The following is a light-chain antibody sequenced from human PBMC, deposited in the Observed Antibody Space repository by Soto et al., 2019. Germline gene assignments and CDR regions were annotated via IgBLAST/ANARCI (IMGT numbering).Light chain of an antibody. CDR1: SSNIGAGYD. Sequence: QSVLTQPPSVSGDPGQRVTISCTGTSSNIGAGYDVHWYQQLPGTAPKLLIYDNSNRPSGVPDRFSGFKSDTSASLVITGLQGEDEADFYCLSQDSSLSDVVFGGGTKLTVL. CDR3: LSQDSSLSDVV. CDR2: DNS. V-gene: IGLV1-40*01. J-gene: IGLJ2*01.